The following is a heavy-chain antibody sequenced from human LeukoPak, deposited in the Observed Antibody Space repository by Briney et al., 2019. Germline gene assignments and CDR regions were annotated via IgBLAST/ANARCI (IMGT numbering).Heavy chain of an antibody. J-gene: IGHJ4*02. V-gene: IGHV4-59*01. CDR3: ASFPKRSYTRYYFDY. D-gene: IGHD1-26*01. Sequence: SETLSLTCTVSGGSISSYYWSWIRQPPGKGLEWIGYIYYSGSTNYNPSLKGRVTISVDTSKNQFSLKLSSVTAADTAVYYCASFPKRSYTRYYFDYWGQGTLVTVSS. CDR2: IYYSGST. CDR1: GGSISSYY.